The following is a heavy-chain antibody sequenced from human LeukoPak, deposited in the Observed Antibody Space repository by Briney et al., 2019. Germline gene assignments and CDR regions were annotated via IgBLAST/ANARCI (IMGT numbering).Heavy chain of an antibody. D-gene: IGHD4-17*01. V-gene: IGHV3-21*01. J-gene: IGHJ4*02. CDR3: ARDGAVTNGRYFDY. Sequence: PGGSLRLSCAASGFIFSSYSMNWVRQAPGKGLEWVSSISSSSSYIYYGDSVKGRFTISRDNAKNSLYLQMNSLRAEDTAVYYCARDGAVTNGRYFDYWGQGTLVTVSS. CDR2: ISSSSSYI. CDR1: GFIFSSYS.